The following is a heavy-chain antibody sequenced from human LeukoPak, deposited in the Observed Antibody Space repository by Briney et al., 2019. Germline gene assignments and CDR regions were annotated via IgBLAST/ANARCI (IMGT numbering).Heavy chain of an antibody. CDR3: ARDHRAYYYDSSGYYDATLDY. D-gene: IGHD3-22*01. Sequence: GGSLRLSCAASGFMFSGYSMNWVRQAPGKGLEWVSYISSRSSTKYYTDSVKGRFTISRDNAKNSLYLQMNSLRAEDTAVYYCARDHRAYYYDSSGYYDATLDYWGQGTLVTVSS. V-gene: IGHV3-48*04. CDR2: ISSRSSTK. J-gene: IGHJ4*02. CDR1: GFMFSGYS.